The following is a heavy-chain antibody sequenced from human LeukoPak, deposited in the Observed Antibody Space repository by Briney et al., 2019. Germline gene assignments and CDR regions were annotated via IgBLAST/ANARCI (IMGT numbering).Heavy chain of an antibody. CDR2: MNPNGGKT. Sequence: ASVKVSCKASGYTFTSYAMNWVRQAPGQGLEWLGWMNPNGGKTGCAQKFQGRLTITWNTSINTAYMELGSLTSEDTAVYYCARIDYSNAFDIWGRGTMVTVSS. J-gene: IGHJ3*02. V-gene: IGHV1-8*03. CDR1: GYTFTSYA. D-gene: IGHD4-11*01. CDR3: ARIDYSNAFDI.